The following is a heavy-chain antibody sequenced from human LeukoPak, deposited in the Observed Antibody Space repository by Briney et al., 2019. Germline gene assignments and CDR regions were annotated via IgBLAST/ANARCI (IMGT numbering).Heavy chain of an antibody. CDR1: GFTFSSYA. D-gene: IGHD6-19*01. Sequence: GGSLRLSCAASGFTFSSYAMHWVRQTPGKGLEWVAVISYDGSNKYYADSVKGRFTISRDNSKNTLYLQMNSLRAKDTAVYYCARDRSVDYFDYWGQGILVTVSP. CDR3: ARDRSVDYFDY. CDR2: ISYDGSNK. V-gene: IGHV3-30-3*01. J-gene: IGHJ4*02.